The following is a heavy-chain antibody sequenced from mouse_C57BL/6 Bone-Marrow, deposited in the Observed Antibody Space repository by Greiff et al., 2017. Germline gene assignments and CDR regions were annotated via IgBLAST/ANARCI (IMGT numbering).Heavy chain of an antibody. CDR1: GYTFTGYW. D-gene: IGHD2-3*01. V-gene: IGHV1-9*01. J-gene: IGHJ2*01. CDR2: ILPGSGST. CDR3: ARTLGDGYDGYYSHFDY. Sequence: VQLQESGAELMKPGASVKLSCKATGYTFTGYWIEWVKQRPGHGLEWIGEILPGSGSTNYNEKFKGKATFTADTSSNTAYMQLSSLTTEDSAIYYCARTLGDGYDGYYSHFDYWGQGTTLTVSS.